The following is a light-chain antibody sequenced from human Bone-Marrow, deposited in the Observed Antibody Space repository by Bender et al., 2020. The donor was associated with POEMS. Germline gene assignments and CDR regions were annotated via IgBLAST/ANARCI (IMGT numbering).Light chain of an antibody. CDR3: CSYAGNFVV. CDR2: EVT. V-gene: IGLV2-23*02. Sequence: QSALAQPASVSGSPGQSITISCTGSSSDVGTYNLVSWYQQEPGKAPKVMIYEVTKRPSGVSNRFSGSKSGNTASLTISGLQTEDEADYYCCSYAGNFVVFGGGTKVTVL. J-gene: IGLJ2*01. CDR1: SSDVGTYNL.